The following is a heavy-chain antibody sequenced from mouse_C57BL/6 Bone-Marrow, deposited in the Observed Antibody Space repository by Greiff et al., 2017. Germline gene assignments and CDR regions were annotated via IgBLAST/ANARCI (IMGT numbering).Heavy chain of an antibody. CDR2: INPYNGGT. J-gene: IGHJ4*01. CDR1: GYTFTDYY. D-gene: IGHD3-3*01. V-gene: IGHV1-19*01. CDR3: ARSGWDRAMDY. Sequence: VQLQQSGPVLVKPGASVKMSCKASGYTFTDYYMNWVKQSHGKSLEWIGVINPYNGGTSYNQKFKGKATLTVDKSSSTAYMELNSLTSEDSAVYYCARSGWDRAMDYWGQGTSVTGSS.